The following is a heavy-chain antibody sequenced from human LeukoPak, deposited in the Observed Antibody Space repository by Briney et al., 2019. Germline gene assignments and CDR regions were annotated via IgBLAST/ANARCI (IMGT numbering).Heavy chain of an antibody. Sequence: SETLSLTCTVSGGSITSDSYYWTWIRQPPGKGLEWIGYIYYSGNTNYNPSLKSRVTISVDTSKNQFSLRLRSVTAADTAVYYCARDGGSNGLDVWGQGTTVTVSS. CDR1: GGSITSDSYY. CDR2: IYYSGNT. V-gene: IGHV4-30-4*01. J-gene: IGHJ6*02. CDR3: ARDGGSNGLDV.